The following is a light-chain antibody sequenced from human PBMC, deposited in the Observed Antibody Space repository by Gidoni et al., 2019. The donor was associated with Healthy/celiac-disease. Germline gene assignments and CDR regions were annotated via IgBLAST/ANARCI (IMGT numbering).Light chain of an antibody. V-gene: IGLV3-27*01. Sequence: SYELTQPSSVSVSPGQTARITCSGDVLAKKKYARWFQQKPGQAPVLVIYKDSERPSGIPERFSGSSSGTTVTLTISGAQVEDEAVYYCYSAADNNPWVFGGGTKLTVL. CDR3: YSAADNNPWV. CDR1: VLAKKKY. CDR2: KDS. J-gene: IGLJ3*02.